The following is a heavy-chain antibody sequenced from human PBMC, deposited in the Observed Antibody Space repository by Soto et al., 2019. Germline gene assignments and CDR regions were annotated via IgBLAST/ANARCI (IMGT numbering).Heavy chain of an antibody. V-gene: IGHV5-51*01. Sequence: PGEPMKVSCKGSGYSFTSYWIGWVRKMPGKGLEWMGTIYPGDSGTRYSPSFQGQVTISADKSINTAYLQWSSLKASDTAMYYCAREDGGSGSYYTLDAFDIWGQGTMVTVSS. CDR2: IYPGDSGT. J-gene: IGHJ3*02. CDR3: AREDGGSGSYYTLDAFDI. CDR1: GYSFTSYW. D-gene: IGHD3-10*01.